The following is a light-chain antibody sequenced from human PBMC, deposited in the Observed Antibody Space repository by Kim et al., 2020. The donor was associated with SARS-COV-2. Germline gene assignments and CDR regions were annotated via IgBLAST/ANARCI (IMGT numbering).Light chain of an antibody. CDR1: TGPVSTTHY. CDR3: LLSYTSAKGV. V-gene: IGLV7-46*01. CDR2: DTN. Sequence: GGTVTLTCGSSTGPVSTTHYPYWYQQTPGQAPKTLIYDTNNKTPWAPARFSGSLLGDKAALTLSGAQPEDEADYYCLLSYTSAKGVFGGGTKVTVL. J-gene: IGLJ3*02.